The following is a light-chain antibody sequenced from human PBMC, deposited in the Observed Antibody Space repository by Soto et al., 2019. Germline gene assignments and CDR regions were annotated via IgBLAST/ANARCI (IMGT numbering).Light chain of an antibody. CDR3: QQRRNWPRLA. Sequence: EIVLTQSPATLSLSPWERATLSCMASQSVSTYLAWYQHKPVQAPRLLIYDASNRATGIPARFTGSGSGTDFTLTISSLEPEDFAVYYCQQRRNWPRLAFGGGTKVDIK. CDR2: DAS. J-gene: IGKJ4*01. V-gene: IGKV3-11*01. CDR1: QSVSTY.